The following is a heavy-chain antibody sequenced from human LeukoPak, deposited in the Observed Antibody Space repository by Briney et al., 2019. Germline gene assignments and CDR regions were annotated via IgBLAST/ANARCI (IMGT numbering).Heavy chain of an antibody. D-gene: IGHD3-3*01. V-gene: IGHV4-59*01. CDR3: ARGDFCSKSNCYLRPMDV. CDR1: GVSISDYY. Sequence: SETLSLTCTVSGVSISDYYWNWIRQPPGKGLEWIGYIYYSGSTTYNPSLKSRVTMSVDTAKNQYSLKLRSVTAADTAVYYCARGDFCSKSNCYLRPMDVWGKGTTVTVSS. CDR2: IYYSGST. J-gene: IGHJ6*03.